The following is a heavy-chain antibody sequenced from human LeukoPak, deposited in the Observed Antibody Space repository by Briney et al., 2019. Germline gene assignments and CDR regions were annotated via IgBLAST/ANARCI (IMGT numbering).Heavy chain of an antibody. Sequence: SVKVSCKASGYTFTSYGISWVRQAPGQGLEWMGWISAYNGNTNYAQKLQGRVAMTTDTSTSTAYMELRSLRSDDTAVYYCARVIAAAGTDYFDYWGQGTLVTVSS. CDR1: GYTFTSYG. J-gene: IGHJ4*02. CDR2: ISAYNGNT. D-gene: IGHD6-13*01. V-gene: IGHV1-18*01. CDR3: ARVIAAAGTDYFDY.